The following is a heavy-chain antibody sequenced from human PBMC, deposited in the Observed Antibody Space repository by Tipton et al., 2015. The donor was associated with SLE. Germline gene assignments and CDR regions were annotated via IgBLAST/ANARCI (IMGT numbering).Heavy chain of an antibody. D-gene: IGHD4-17*01. V-gene: IGHV4-39*07. CDR2: ISYSGAT. Sequence: TLSLTCIVSGGSITTRSYYWGWIRQPPGKGLEWIASISYSGATYYNPSLKSRVIISLDTSRNHFSLKLTSVTAADTAVYYCARQVYGDYSPNWFDPWGQGILVTVSS. J-gene: IGHJ5*02. CDR3: ARQVYGDYSPNWFDP. CDR1: GGSITTRSYY.